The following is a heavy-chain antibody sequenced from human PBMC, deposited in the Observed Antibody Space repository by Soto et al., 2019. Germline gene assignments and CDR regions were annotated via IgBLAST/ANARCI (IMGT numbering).Heavy chain of an antibody. J-gene: IGHJ6*02. V-gene: IGHV4-31*03. CDR3: ARDSVVVVVPAAIRYYYYYGMDV. D-gene: IGHD2-2*02. CDR1: GGSISSGGYY. Sequence: PSETLSLTCTVSGGSISSGGYYWSWIRQHPGKGLEWIGYIYYSGSTYYNPSLKSRVTISVDTSKNQFSLKLSSVTAADTAVYYCARDSVVVVVPAAIRYYYYYGMDVWGQGTTVTV. CDR2: IYYSGST.